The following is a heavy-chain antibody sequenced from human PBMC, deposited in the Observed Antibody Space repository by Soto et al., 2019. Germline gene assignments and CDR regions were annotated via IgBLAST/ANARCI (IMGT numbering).Heavy chain of an antibody. CDR1: GGSISSYY. J-gene: IGHJ5*02. V-gene: IGHV4-59*08. Sequence: SETLSLTCTVSGGSISSYYWSWIRQPPGKGLEWIGYIYYSGSTNYNPSLKSRVTISVDTSKNQFSLKLSSVTAADTAVYYCARQGFEWQPYYWFDPWGQGTQVTVYS. CDR3: ARQGFEWQPYYWFDP. CDR2: IYYSGST. D-gene: IGHD3-3*01.